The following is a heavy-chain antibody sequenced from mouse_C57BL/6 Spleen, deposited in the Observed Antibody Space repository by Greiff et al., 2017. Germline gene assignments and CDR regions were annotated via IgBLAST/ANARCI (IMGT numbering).Heavy chain of an antibody. J-gene: IGHJ4*01. CDR2: INPSSGYT. CDR1: GYTFTSYT. V-gene: IGHV1-4*01. Sequence: QVQLKQSGAELARPGASVKMSCKASGYTFTSYTMHWVKQRPGQGLEWIGYINPSSGYTKYNQKFKDKATLTADKSSSTAYMQLSSLTSEDSAVYYCARGKRDAMDYWGQGTSVTVSS. CDR3: ARGKRDAMDY.